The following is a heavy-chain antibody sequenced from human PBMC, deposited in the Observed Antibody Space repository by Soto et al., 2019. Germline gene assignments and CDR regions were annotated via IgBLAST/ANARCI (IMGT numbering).Heavy chain of an antibody. CDR2: IIPLFGTP. D-gene: IGHD3-10*01. Sequence: QVQLVQSGAEVKKPGSSVKVSCKASGGIFSTYAISWLRQAPGQGLEWMGGIIPLFGTPNYAQRFQGRVTITEDESTSIAYMELSRLRSEDTAVYYCARDRDDYGSGNYYNRIDFWGQGTLVTVSS. CDR3: ARDRDDYGSGNYYNRIDF. J-gene: IGHJ4*02. CDR1: GGIFSTYA. V-gene: IGHV1-69*01.